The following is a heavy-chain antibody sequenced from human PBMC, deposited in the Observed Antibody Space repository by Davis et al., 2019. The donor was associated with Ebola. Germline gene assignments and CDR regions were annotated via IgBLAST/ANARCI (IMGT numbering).Heavy chain of an antibody. CDR3: ATYAGDYYYYYMDV. J-gene: IGHJ6*03. V-gene: IGHV1-24*01. CDR2: FDPEDGET. D-gene: IGHD4-17*01. Sequence: ASVKVSCKVSGYTLTELSMHWVRQAPGKGLEWMGGFDPEDGETIYAQKFQGRVTMTEDTSTDTAYMELSSLRSEDTAVYYCATYAGDYYYYYMDVWGKGTTVTVSS. CDR1: GYTLTELS.